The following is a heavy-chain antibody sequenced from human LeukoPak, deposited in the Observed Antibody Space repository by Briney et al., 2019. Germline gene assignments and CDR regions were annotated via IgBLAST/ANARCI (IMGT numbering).Heavy chain of an antibody. Sequence: GGSLRLSCAASGFTFSSYGMHWVRQAPGKGLERVAFIRYDGSNKYYADSVKGRFTISRDNSKNTLYLQMNSLRAEDTAVYYCAKEEITMIVVVISYYYYYMDVWAKGTTVTISS. D-gene: IGHD3-22*01. J-gene: IGHJ6*03. CDR3: AKEEITMIVVVISYYYYYMDV. CDR2: IRYDGSNK. CDR1: GFTFSSYG. V-gene: IGHV3-30*02.